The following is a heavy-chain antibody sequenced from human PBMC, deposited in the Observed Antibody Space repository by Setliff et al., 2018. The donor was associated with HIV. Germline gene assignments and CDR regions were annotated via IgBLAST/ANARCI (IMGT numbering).Heavy chain of an antibody. V-gene: IGHV4-39*07. CDR1: GDSISSSSYY. CDR3: ARRPQWLGHYFDY. D-gene: IGHD6-19*01. CDR2: INHGGST. Sequence: PSETLSLTCTVSGDSISSSSYYWGWIRRSPGKGLEWIGEINHGGSTNYNPSLKSRVTISVDTSKNQFSLKLSSVTAADTAVYYCARRPQWLGHYFDYWGQGTLVTVSS. J-gene: IGHJ4*02.